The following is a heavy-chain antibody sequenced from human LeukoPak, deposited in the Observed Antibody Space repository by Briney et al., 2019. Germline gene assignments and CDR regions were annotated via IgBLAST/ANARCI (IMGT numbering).Heavy chain of an antibody. CDR1: GFTFSIYS. CDR2: TSSSSGTI. CDR3: ARVLNDYGDYVIDY. J-gene: IGHJ4*02. D-gene: IGHD4-17*01. Sequence: TGGSLRLSCAASGFTFSIYSMSWVRQAPGKGLEWVSYTSSSSGTIYYADSVKGRFTISRDNAKNSLYLQMNSLRAEDTAVYYCARVLNDYGDYVIDYWGQGTLVTVSS. V-gene: IGHV3-48*01.